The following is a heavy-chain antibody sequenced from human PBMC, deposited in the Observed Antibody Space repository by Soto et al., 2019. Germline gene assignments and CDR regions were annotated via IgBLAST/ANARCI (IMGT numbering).Heavy chain of an antibody. V-gene: IGHV4-34*01. D-gene: IGHD2-15*01. Sequence: SETLSLTCAVYGGSFSGYYWSWIRQPPGKGLEWIGEINHSGSTNYNPSLKSRVTISVDTSKNQFSLKLSSVTAADTAVYYCARGRVLVATPTLYYFGYWGQGTLVTVSS. CDR2: INHSGST. J-gene: IGHJ4*02. CDR3: ARGRVLVATPTLYYFGY. CDR1: GGSFSGYY.